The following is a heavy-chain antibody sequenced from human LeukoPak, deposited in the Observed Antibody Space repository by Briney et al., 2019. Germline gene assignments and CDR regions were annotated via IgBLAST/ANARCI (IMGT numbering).Heavy chain of an antibody. D-gene: IGHD3-3*01. Sequence: SETLSLTCTVTGGSISNYYWSWIRQPPGKGLEWIGNIYFSGSTNYNPSLKSRVTISADTSKNQFSLKLSSVTAADTAVYYCARETEWLLHFDYWGQGTLVTVSS. J-gene: IGHJ4*02. CDR1: GGSISNYY. CDR3: ARETEWLLHFDY. V-gene: IGHV4-59*12. CDR2: IYFSGST.